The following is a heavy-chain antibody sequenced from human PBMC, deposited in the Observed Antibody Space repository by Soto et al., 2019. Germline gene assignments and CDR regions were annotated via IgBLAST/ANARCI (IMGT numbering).Heavy chain of an antibody. CDR3: TTGIYYDILTGYHNVAY. D-gene: IGHD3-9*01. CDR1: GFNLSHPW. CDR2: IKSKTDGGTA. V-gene: IGHV3-15*01. J-gene: IGHJ4*02. Sequence: PGGSLRLSCVASGFNLSHPWMTWVRQAAGKGLEWVGRIKSKTDGGTADYAAPAKGRATISRDDSKNTVYLQMNSLKTEDTAVYYCTTGIYYDILTGYHNVAYWGQGALVTVSS.